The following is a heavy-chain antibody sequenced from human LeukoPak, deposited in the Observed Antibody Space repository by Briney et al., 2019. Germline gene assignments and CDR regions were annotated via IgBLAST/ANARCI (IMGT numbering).Heavy chain of an antibody. CDR1: GGTFSSYA. CDR3: ARDQRCGGECYVFDY. D-gene: IGHD2-21*01. Sequence: SVKVSCKASGGTFSSYAISWVRQAPGQGLEWMGRIIPIFGTANYAQKFQGRVTITADKSTSTAYMELSSLRSEDTAVYYCARDQRCGGECYVFDYWGQGTLVTVSS. V-gene: IGHV1-69*06. J-gene: IGHJ4*02. CDR2: IIPIFGTA.